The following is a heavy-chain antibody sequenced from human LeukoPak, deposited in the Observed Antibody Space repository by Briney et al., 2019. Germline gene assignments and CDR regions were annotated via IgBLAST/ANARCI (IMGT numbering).Heavy chain of an antibody. Sequence: GGSLRLSCAASEFTFSSDSMSWVRQAPGKGLEWVSAISGSVGSTYYADSVKGRFTISRDNSKNTLYLQMNSLRAEDTAVYYCAKEGLRKGGSSPSDYWGQGTLVTVSS. CDR1: EFTFSSDS. J-gene: IGHJ4*02. CDR3: AKEGLRKGGSSPSDY. D-gene: IGHD1-26*01. V-gene: IGHV3-23*01. CDR2: ISGSVGST.